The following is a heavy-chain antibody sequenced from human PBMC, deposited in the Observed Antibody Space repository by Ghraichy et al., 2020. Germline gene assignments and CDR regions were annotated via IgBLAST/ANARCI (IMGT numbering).Heavy chain of an antibody. D-gene: IGHD3-22*01. CDR2: MNPNSGNT. CDR3: ARGGSNYYDSSGYNWFDP. V-gene: IGHV1-8*01. J-gene: IGHJ5*02. Sequence: ASVKVSCKASGYTFTSYDINWVRQATGQGLEWMGWMNPNSGNTGYAQKFQGRVTMTRNTSISTAYMELSSLRSEDTAVYYCARGGSNYYDSSGYNWFDPWGQEPWSPSPQ. CDR1: GYTFTSYD.